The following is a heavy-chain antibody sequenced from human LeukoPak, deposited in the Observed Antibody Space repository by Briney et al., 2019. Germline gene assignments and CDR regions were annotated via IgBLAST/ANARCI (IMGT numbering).Heavy chain of an antibody. V-gene: IGHV4-34*01. CDR3: ASFRAGS. CDR2: INHSGST. Sequence: PSETLSLTCAVYGGFFSGFYLILFRQPPGEGLEWIGEINHSGSTNYNPSLKSRVTISVDTSKNQFSLKLSSVTAADTAVYYCASFRAGSWGRGTLVTVSS. J-gene: IGHJ5*02. CDR1: GGFFSGFY.